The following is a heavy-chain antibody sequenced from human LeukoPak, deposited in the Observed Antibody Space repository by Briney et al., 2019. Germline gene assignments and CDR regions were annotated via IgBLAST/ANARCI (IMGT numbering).Heavy chain of an antibody. CDR3: AREISGGELQNAFGI. V-gene: IGHV4-39*02. J-gene: IGHJ3*02. D-gene: IGHD2-15*01. CDR1: GGSISSSSYY. Sequence: PSETLSLTCTVSGGSISSSSYYWGWIRQPPGKGLEWIGSIYYSGSTYYNPSLKSRVTISVDTSKNQFSLKLSSVTAADTAVYYCAREISGGELQNAFGIWGQGTMVTVSS. CDR2: IYYSGST.